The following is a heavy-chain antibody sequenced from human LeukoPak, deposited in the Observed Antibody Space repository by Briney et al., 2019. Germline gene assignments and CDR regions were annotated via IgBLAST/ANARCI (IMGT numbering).Heavy chain of an antibody. CDR3: ARDLLTGDSSEYYFDY. CDR2: INPNSGGT. V-gene: IGHV1-2*02. Sequence: ASVKVSCKASRYTFTGYYMHWVRQAPGQGLEWMGWINPNSGGTNYAQKFQGRVTMTRDTSISTAYMELSRLRSDDTAVYYCARDLLTGDSSEYYFDYWGQGTLVTVSS. J-gene: IGHJ4*02. D-gene: IGHD7-27*01. CDR1: RYTFTGYY.